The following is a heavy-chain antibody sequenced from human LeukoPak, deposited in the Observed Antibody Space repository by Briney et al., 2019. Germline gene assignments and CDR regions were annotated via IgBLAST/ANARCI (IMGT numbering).Heavy chain of an antibody. CDR2: MNPKNGDT. CDR3: ARWVASPSRGWFDP. CDR1: AYTFTGYY. Sequence: ASVKVSCKASAYTFTGYYVHWVRQAPGQGLEWMGWMNPKNGDTNYAQKFQGRVTMTRDTSISTAYMELSSLRFDDTAVYYCARWVASPSRGWFDPWGQGTLVTVSS. J-gene: IGHJ5*02. D-gene: IGHD3-22*01. V-gene: IGHV1-2*02.